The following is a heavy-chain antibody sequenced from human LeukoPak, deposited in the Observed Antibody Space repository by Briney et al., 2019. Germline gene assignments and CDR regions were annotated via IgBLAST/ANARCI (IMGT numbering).Heavy chain of an antibody. CDR3: ARSNGFDWSQYYFDY. V-gene: IGHV3-66*01. D-gene: IGHD3-9*01. Sequence: PGGSLRLSCAASGFTVSSNYMSWVRQAPGKGLEWVSVIYSGGSTYYADSVKGRFTISRDNSKNTLYLQMNSLRAEDTAVYYCARSNGFDWSQYYFDYWGQGTLVTVSS. J-gene: IGHJ4*02. CDR1: GFTVSSNY. CDR2: IYSGGST.